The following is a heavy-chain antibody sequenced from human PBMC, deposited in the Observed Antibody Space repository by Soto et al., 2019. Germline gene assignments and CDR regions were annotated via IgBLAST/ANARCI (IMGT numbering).Heavy chain of an antibody. CDR1: GGTFSSYA. CDR3: ARHRGYSYGSVYFDY. V-gene: IGHV1-69*13. Sequence: GASVKVSFKACGGTFSSYAISWLRQAPGQGLEWMGGIIPIFGTANYAQKFQGRVTITADESTSTAYMELSSLRSEDTAVYYCARHRGYSYGSVYFDYWGQGTLVTVSS. D-gene: IGHD5-18*01. CDR2: IIPIFGTA. J-gene: IGHJ4*02.